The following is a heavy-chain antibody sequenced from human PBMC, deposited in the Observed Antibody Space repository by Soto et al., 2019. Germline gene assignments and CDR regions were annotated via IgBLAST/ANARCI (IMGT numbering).Heavy chain of an antibody. J-gene: IGHJ4*02. CDR3: AIQEYQLLWRVRDY. V-gene: IGHV1-46*03. Sequence: QVQLVQSGAEVKKPGASVKVSCKASGYTFTSYYMHWVRQAPGQGLEWMGIINPSGGSTSYAQKLRGRVTMPRDTSTSTVYMELSSLRSEDTAVYYCAIQEYQLLWRVRDYWGQGTLVTVSS. CDR2: INPSGGST. CDR1: GYTFTSYY. D-gene: IGHD2-2*01.